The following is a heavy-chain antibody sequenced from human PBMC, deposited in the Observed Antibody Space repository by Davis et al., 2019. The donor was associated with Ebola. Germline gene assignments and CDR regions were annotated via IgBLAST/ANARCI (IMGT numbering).Heavy chain of an antibody. V-gene: IGHV3-21*01. CDR3: ARGVDSYSDRHYYYYYGMDV. CDR2: ISSSSSYI. J-gene: IGHJ6*02. D-gene: IGHD5-18*01. Sequence: PGGSLRLSCAASGFTFSSYSMNWVRQAPGKGLEWVSSISSSSSYIYYADSVKGRFTISRDNAKNSLYLQMNSLRAEDTAVYYCARGVDSYSDRHYYYYYGMDVWGQGTTVTVSS. CDR1: GFTFSSYS.